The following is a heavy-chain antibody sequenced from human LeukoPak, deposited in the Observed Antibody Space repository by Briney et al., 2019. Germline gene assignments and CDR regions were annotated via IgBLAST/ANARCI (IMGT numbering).Heavy chain of an antibody. D-gene: IGHD6-19*01. CDR1: GFTFDDYA. CDR2: ISWDGYRT. V-gene: IGHV3-43*01. J-gene: IGHJ4*02. Sequence: PGGSLRLSCAASGFTFDDYAMHWVRQAPGKGLEWVSHISWDGYRTYYADSVKDRFTISRDNTKNSLFLQLNSLTTEDTAFYYCAKDHVSMSQWLIMGVDSWGQGTLVTVSS. CDR3: AKDHVSMSQWLIMGVDS.